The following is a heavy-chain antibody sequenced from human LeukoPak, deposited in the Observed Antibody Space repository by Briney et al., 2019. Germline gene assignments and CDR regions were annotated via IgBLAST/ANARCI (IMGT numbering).Heavy chain of an antibody. CDR1: GFTFSSYA. Sequence: PGGSLRLSCAASGFTFSSYAMSWVRQAPGKGLEWVSAISGSGGSTYYADSVKGRFTISRDNSKNTLYLQVNSLRVEDTAVYYCARCVEEDYFDYWGQGTLVTVSS. J-gene: IGHJ4*02. CDR3: ARCVEEDYFDY. D-gene: IGHD3-3*01. CDR2: ISGSGGST. V-gene: IGHV3-23*01.